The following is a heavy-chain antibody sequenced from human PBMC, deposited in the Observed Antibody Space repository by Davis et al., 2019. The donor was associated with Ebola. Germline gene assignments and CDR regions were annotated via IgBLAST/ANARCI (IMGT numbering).Heavy chain of an antibody. CDR3: ARGAYYYDSSGYYFGHAFDI. Sequence: MPSETLSLTCTVSGGSISSYYWSWIRQPPGKGLEWIGYIYYSGSTNYNPSLKSRVTISVDTSKNQFSLKLSPVTAADTAVYYCARGAYYYDSSGYYFGHAFDIWGQGTMVTVSS. D-gene: IGHD3-22*01. CDR1: GGSISSYY. V-gene: IGHV4-59*01. J-gene: IGHJ3*02. CDR2: IYYSGST.